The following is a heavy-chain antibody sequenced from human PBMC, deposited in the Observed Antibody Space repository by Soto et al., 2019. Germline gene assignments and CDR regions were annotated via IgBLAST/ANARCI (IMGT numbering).Heavy chain of an antibody. Sequence: QVQLVESGGGVVQPGRSLRLSRAASGFTFSSYAMHWVRQAPGKGLEWVAVISYDGSNKYYADSVKGRFTISRDNSKNTLYLQMNSLRAEDTAVYYCARDGSLAVADYWGQGTLVTVSS. J-gene: IGHJ4*02. CDR1: GFTFSSYA. D-gene: IGHD6-19*01. V-gene: IGHV3-30-3*01. CDR3: ARDGSLAVADY. CDR2: ISYDGSNK.